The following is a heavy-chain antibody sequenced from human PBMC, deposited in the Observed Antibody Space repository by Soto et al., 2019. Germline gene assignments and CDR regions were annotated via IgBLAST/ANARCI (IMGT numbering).Heavy chain of an antibody. D-gene: IGHD3-22*01. Sequence: PSVTLSLTCAVSGDSFSHYKWSWIRQPPAEGLEWIGYIYYSGNTNYNPSLKSRLTISIDTSKNQFSLKLSSVTAADTAVYYCARGHYDSSGYYYFYYFDYWGQGTLVTVSS. J-gene: IGHJ4*02. V-gene: IGHV4-59*12. CDR2: IYYSGNT. CDR3: ARGHYDSSGYYYFYYFDY. CDR1: GDSFSHYK.